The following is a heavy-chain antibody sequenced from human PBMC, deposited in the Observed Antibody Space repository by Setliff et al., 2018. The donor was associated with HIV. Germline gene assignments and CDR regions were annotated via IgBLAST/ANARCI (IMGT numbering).Heavy chain of an antibody. D-gene: IGHD3-22*01. V-gene: IGHV3-21*01. CDR3: AIHFDTSGHYSPIDS. CDR2: ISNSGSFI. Sequence: PGESLKISCAASGFIFSRYSMTWVRQAPGKGLEWVSSISNSGSFIYYADSVKGRFTISRDNAKNSLSLQMSSLRAEDTAVYYCAIHFDTSGHYSPIDSWGQGTLVTVSS. J-gene: IGHJ4*02. CDR1: GFIFSRYS.